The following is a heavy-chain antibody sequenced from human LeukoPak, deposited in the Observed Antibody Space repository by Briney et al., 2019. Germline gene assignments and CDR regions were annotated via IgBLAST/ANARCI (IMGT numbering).Heavy chain of an antibody. CDR3: EVGLGDVFDI. V-gene: IGHV3-66*02. D-gene: IGHD3-16*01. J-gene: IGHJ3*02. Sequence: GGSLRLSCAASGFTVSSNYMSWVRQAPGKGLEWVSVIYSGGSTYYADSVKGRFTIPRDNSKNTLYLQMNSLRAEDAAVYYCEVGLGDVFDIWGQGTMVTVSS. CDR1: GFTVSSNY. CDR2: IYSGGST.